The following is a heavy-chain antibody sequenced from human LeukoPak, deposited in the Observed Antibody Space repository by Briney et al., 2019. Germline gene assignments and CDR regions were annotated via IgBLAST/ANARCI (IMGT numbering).Heavy chain of an antibody. J-gene: IGHJ5*02. CDR1: GFTFSDHY. CDR2: ISNDGTTI. Sequence: PGGSLRLSCVASGFTFSDHYMSWIRQAPGKGLEWLSHISNDGTTIYYADSVKGRFTISRDNAKNSLHLQMNGLRAGDTAVYYCARDRRPSSWLGFGPWGQGTLVTVSS. D-gene: IGHD6-13*01. V-gene: IGHV3-11*04. CDR3: ARDRRPSSWLGFGP.